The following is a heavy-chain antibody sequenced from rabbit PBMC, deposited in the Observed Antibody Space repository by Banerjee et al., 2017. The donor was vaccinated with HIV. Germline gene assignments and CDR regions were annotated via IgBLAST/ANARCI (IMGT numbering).Heavy chain of an antibody. CDR1: GFSFSSAYD. CDR2: IATGTTNT. J-gene: IGHJ4*01. CDR3: ARDYADNGAYYFDL. Sequence: QSLEESGGGLVKPGASLTLTCKASGFSFSSAYDMCWVRQAPGKGLEWIGCIATGTTNTYYASWAKGRFTISKTSSTTVTLQMTSLTAADTATYFCARDYADNGAYYFDLWGQGTLVTV. V-gene: IGHV1S40*01. D-gene: IGHD4-2*01.